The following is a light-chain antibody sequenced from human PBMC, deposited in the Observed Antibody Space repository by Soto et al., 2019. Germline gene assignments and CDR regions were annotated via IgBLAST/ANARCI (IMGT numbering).Light chain of an antibody. CDR1: QSISAW. V-gene: IGKV1-5*03. CDR2: RAS. J-gene: IGKJ2*01. CDR3: QQYQAYTVT. Sequence: DIQMTQAPSTLSASVGDRVTITCRASQSISAWLAWYQQKPGKVPKLLIYRASTLESGVPSRFSGSESGTEFTLTISSLQPDDFATYYCQQYQAYTVTFGQGTK.